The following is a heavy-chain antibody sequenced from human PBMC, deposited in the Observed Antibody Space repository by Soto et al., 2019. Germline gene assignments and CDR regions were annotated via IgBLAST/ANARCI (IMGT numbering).Heavy chain of an antibody. D-gene: IGHD2-2*01. CDR1: GGSISSYY. CDR2: IYYSGST. Sequence: SETLSLTCTVSGGSISSYYWSWIRQPPGKGLEWIGYIYYSGSTNYNPSLKSRVTISVDTSKNQFSLKLSSVTAADTAVYYCARLEYCSSTSCPPGDNWFDPWGQGTLVTVSS. V-gene: IGHV4-59*08. CDR3: ARLEYCSSTSCPPGDNWFDP. J-gene: IGHJ5*02.